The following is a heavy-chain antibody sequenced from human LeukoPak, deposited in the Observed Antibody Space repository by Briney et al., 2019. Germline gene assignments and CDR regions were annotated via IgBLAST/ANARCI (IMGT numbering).Heavy chain of an antibody. CDR3: ARGTWTIDH. J-gene: IGHJ5*02. Sequence: GGSLRLSCAASGFTFSTYSMNWVRQAPGKGLEWVSYISSRSTTIYYADSVKGRFTISRDNAKNSLYLQMNSLRAEDTAVYYCARGTWTIDHWGQGTLVTVSS. V-gene: IGHV3-48*04. CDR2: ISSRSTTI. CDR1: GFTFSTYS. D-gene: IGHD1-1*01.